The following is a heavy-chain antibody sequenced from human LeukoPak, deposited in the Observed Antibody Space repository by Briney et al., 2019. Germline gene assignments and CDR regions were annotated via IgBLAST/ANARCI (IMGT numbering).Heavy chain of an antibody. CDR3: ARGLILHWFDP. D-gene: IGHD1-26*01. Sequence: SQTLSLTCTVSGGSISSGGYYWSWIRQHPGKGLEWIGYIYHSGSTYYNPSLKSRVTISVDRSRNQFSLKLSSVTAADTAVYYCARGLILHWFDPWGQGTLVTVSS. CDR2: IYHSGST. V-gene: IGHV4-30-2*01. J-gene: IGHJ5*02. CDR1: GGSISSGGYY.